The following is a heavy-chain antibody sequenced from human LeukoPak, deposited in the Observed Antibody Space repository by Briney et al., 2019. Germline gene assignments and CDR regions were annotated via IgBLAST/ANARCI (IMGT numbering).Heavy chain of an antibody. CDR2: ISAYNGNT. J-gene: IGHJ4*02. Sequence: ASVKVSCKASGYTFTSYGISWVRQAPGQGLEWMGWISAYNGNTNYAQKLQGRVTMTADTSTSTAYMELRSLRSDDTAVYYCARVGGMGAAGTHFDYWGQGTLVTVSS. V-gene: IGHV1-18*01. CDR1: GYTFTSYG. D-gene: IGHD6-13*01. CDR3: ARVGGMGAAGTHFDY.